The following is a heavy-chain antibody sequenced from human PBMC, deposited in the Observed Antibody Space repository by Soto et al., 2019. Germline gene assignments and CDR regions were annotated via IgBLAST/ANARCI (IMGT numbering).Heavy chain of an antibody. Sequence: QVQLQESGPGLVKLSQTLSLTCTVSGASISSGGYYWSWIRQHPGKGLEWIGHIFYSGSTYYNPSLKSRVTMSLDTSKNQFSLKLNSVTAADTAVYYCARLGYCSTSDCGPVGPWGQGILATVSS. D-gene: IGHD2-2*01. CDR1: GASISSGGYY. CDR3: ARLGYCSTSDCGPVGP. CDR2: IFYSGST. V-gene: IGHV4-31*03. J-gene: IGHJ5*02.